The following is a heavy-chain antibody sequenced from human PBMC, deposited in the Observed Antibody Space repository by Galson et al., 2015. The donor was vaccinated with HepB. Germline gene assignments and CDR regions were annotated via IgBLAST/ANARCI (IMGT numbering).Heavy chain of an antibody. CDR1: GYTFTSYD. J-gene: IGHJ4*02. CDR2: MNPNSGNT. CDR3: ARDVERGGGLDY. D-gene: IGHD2-15*01. Sequence: SVKVSCKASGYTFTSYDINWVRQATGQGLEWMGWMNPNSGNTGYAQKFQGRVTMTRNTSISTAYMELSSLRSEDTAVYYCARDVERGGGLDYWGQGTLVTVSS. V-gene: IGHV1-8*01.